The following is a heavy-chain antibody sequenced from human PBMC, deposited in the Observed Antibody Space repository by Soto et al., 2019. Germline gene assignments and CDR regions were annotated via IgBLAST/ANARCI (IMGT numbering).Heavy chain of an antibody. J-gene: IGHJ4*02. Sequence: QVQLVQSGAEVKKPGSSVKVSCKASGGTFSSYTISWVRQAPGQGLEWMGRIIPILGIANYAQKFQGRVTITADKSTSTAYMELRSLRSEDTAVYYCARDTQLTSLDYWGQGTLVTVSS. D-gene: IGHD3-9*01. CDR1: GGTFSSYT. V-gene: IGHV1-69*08. CDR2: IIPILGIA. CDR3: ARDTQLTSLDY.